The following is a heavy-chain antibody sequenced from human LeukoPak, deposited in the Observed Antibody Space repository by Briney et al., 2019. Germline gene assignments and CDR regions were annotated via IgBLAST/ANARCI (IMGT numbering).Heavy chain of an antibody. J-gene: IGHJ5*02. CDR2: IYTSGST. Sequence: SETLSLTCTVSGGSISSGSYYWSWIRQPAGKGLEWIGRIYTSGSTNYNPSLKSRVTISVDTSKNQFSLKLSSVTAAATAAYYCARVSHYDSSGYRVPYNWFDPWGQGTLVTVSS. V-gene: IGHV4-61*02. CDR3: ARVSHYDSSGYRVPYNWFDP. D-gene: IGHD3-22*01. CDR1: GGSISSGSYY.